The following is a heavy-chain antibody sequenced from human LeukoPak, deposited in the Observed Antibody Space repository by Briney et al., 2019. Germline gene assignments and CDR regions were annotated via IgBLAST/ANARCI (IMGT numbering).Heavy chain of an antibody. CDR2: ISYDGSNK. CDR1: GFTFSSYA. V-gene: IGHV3-30-3*01. Sequence: PGGSLRLSCAASGFTFSSYAMHWVRQAPGKGLEWVAVISYDGSNKYYADSVKGRFTISRDNSNNTLFLQMNSLRAEDTAVYYCAKDLEGSGSYYTTYFYYGVDVWGQGTTVTVSS. D-gene: IGHD3-10*01. CDR3: AKDLEGSGSYYTTYFYYGVDV. J-gene: IGHJ6*02.